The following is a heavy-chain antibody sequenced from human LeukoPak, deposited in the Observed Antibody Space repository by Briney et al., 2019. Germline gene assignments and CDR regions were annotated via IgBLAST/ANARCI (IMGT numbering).Heavy chain of an antibody. J-gene: IGHJ4*02. V-gene: IGHV3-30*02. D-gene: IGHD4-17*01. CDR1: GFTFSSYG. CDR2: IRYDGSNK. Sequence: GGSLRLSCAASGFTFSSYGMHWVRQAPGKGLEWVAFIRYDGSNKYYADSVKGRFTISRDNSKNTLYLQMNSLRAEDTAVYYCARWDDYGDYEDYWGQGTLVTVSS. CDR3: ARWDDYGDYEDY.